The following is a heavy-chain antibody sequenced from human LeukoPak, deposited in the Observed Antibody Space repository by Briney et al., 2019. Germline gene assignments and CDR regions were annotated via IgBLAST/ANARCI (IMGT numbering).Heavy chain of an antibody. D-gene: IGHD2-2*01. CDR3: ARGIVVVPAAIFHYYYGMDV. CDR1: GGSISSYY. V-gene: IGHV4-59*01. CDR2: IYYSGST. Sequence: PSETLSLTCTVSGGSISSYYWSWIRQPPGKGLEWIGYIYYSGSTNYNPSLKSRVTISVDTSKNQFSLKLSSVTAADTAVYYCARGIVVVPAAIFHYYYGMDVWGQGTTVTVSS. J-gene: IGHJ6*02.